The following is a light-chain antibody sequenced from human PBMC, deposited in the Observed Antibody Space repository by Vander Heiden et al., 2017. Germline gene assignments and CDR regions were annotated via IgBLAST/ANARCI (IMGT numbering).Light chain of an antibody. CDR3: SSYAGNNTYV. CDR2: EFS. J-gene: IGLJ1*01. Sequence: QSALTQPPSASGSPGQSVTISCTGTSSDVGGHYFVPWYQQHPGKTPKFLIYEFSKRPSGVPDRFSGARSGNTASLTVSGLQAEDEADYYCSSYAGNNTYVFGTGTKVTVL. CDR1: SSDVGGHYF. V-gene: IGLV2-8*01.